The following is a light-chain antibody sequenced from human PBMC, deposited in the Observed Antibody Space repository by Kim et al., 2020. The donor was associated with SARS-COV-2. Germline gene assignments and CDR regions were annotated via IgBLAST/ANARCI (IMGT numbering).Light chain of an antibody. CDR2: QDN. Sequence: SYELTQPPSMSVSPGQTASIPCSGDKLGDKFAFWYQQKPGQSPVLVIYQDNKRHSGIPERFSGSNSGNTATLTISGTQAMDEADYYCQAWDSNTAIFGTGTKVTVL. CDR3: QAWDSNTAI. J-gene: IGLJ1*01. V-gene: IGLV3-1*01. CDR1: KLGDKF.